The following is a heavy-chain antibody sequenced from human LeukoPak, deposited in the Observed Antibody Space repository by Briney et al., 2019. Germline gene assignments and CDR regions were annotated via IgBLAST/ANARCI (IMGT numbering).Heavy chain of an antibody. V-gene: IGHV1-2*02. Sequence: EASVKVSFKASGYTFTGYYMHWLRQAPGQGLEWMGWINPNSGGTNYAQKFHGRVTMTRDTSISTAYMELSRLRSDDTAVYYCERDREAAAGTGFDPWGQGTLVTVSS. CDR3: ERDREAAAGTGFDP. D-gene: IGHD6-13*01. CDR2: INPNSGGT. J-gene: IGHJ5*02. CDR1: GYTFTGYY.